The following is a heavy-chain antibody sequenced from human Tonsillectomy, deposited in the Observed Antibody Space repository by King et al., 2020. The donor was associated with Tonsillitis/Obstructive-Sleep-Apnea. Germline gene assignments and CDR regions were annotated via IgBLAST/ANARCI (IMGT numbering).Heavy chain of an antibody. J-gene: IGHJ4*02. D-gene: IGHD3-16*02. Sequence: VQLQQWGAGLLKPSETLSLTCAVYGGSFSGYYWSWIRQPPGKGLEWIGEINHSGSTNYNPSLKSRVTISVDTSKNQFSLKLSSVTAADTAVYYCARDRHYVWGSYRPIDYWGQGTLVTVSS. CDR2: INHSGST. CDR1: GGSFSGYY. CDR3: ARDRHYVWGSYRPIDY. V-gene: IGHV4-34*01.